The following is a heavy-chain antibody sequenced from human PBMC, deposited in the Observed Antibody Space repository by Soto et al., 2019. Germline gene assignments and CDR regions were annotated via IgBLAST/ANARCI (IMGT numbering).Heavy chain of an antibody. J-gene: IGHJ4*02. Sequence: ASVKVSCKASGYTFTGYYMHWVLQAPAQGLEWMGWINPNSGGTNYAQKFQGWVTMTRDTSISTAYMELSRLRSDDTAVYYCARALAPSGFDYWGQGTLVTVSS. V-gene: IGHV1-2*04. D-gene: IGHD3-10*01. CDR3: ARALAPSGFDY. CDR1: GYTFTGYY. CDR2: INPNSGGT.